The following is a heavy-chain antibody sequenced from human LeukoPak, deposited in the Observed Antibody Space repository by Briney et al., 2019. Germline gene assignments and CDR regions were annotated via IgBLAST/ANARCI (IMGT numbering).Heavy chain of an antibody. Sequence: ASVKVSCKASGYTFTGYYIHWVRQAPGQGLEWMGWINPNSGGANYAQKFQGRVTMTRDTSMSTAYMELSGLRSDDTAVYYCSRDSGYCSGGSCWYFDFWGQGTLVTVSA. CDR3: SRDSGYCSGGSCWYFDF. CDR2: INPNSGGA. D-gene: IGHD2-15*01. J-gene: IGHJ4*02. V-gene: IGHV1-2*02. CDR1: GYTFTGYY.